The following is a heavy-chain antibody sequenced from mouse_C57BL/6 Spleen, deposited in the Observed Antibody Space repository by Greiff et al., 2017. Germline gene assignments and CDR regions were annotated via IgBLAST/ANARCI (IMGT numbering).Heavy chain of an antibody. J-gene: IGHJ2*01. D-gene: IGHD1-1*01. V-gene: IGHV1-53*01. Sequence: QVQLQQPGTELVKPGASVKLSCKASGYTFTSYWMHWVKQRPGQGLEWIGNINPSNGGTNYNEKFKSKATLTVDKSSSTAYMQLSSLTSEDSAVSCCAGEGTTVVPSDCWGQGTTLTVSS. CDR1: GYTFTSYW. CDR3: AGEGTTVVPSDC. CDR2: INPSNGGT.